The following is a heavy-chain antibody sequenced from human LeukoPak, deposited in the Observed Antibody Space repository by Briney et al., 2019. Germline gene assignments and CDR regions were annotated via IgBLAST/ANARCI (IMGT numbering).Heavy chain of an antibody. CDR3: ATGEDCSSTSCYEGY. Sequence: GGSLRLSCAASGFTFSKYWMLWVRQAPGKGLESVSRINTDGTVTTYADSVKGRFTISRDNAKNSLYLQMNSLRAEDTAVYYCATGEDCSSTSCYEGYWGQGTLVTVSS. V-gene: IGHV3-74*01. D-gene: IGHD2-2*01. CDR1: GFTFSKYW. J-gene: IGHJ4*02. CDR2: INTDGTVT.